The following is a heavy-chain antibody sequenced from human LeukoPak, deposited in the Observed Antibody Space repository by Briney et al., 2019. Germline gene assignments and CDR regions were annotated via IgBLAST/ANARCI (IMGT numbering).Heavy chain of an antibody. CDR1: GFSFSDYY. V-gene: IGHV3-11*05. J-gene: IGHJ4*02. D-gene: IGHD2-15*01. Sequence: PGGSLRLSCAASGFSFSDYYMSWIRQAPGKGLEWVSYISSTSSHTNYADSVRGRLTISRDNAKNSLYLQMSLLRAEDTAVYYCARGGFNDYWGQGTLVTVSS. CDR3: ARGGFNDY. CDR2: ISSTSSHT.